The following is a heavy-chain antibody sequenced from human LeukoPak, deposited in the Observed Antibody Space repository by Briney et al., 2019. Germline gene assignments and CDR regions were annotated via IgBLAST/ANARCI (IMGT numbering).Heavy chain of an antibody. V-gene: IGHV4-34*01. CDR3: ARALTRGYCTGGVCYRSPGCYDY. D-gene: IGHD2-8*02. J-gene: IGHJ4*02. CDR2: INHSGST. Sequence: PSETLSLTCAVYGGSFSGYYWSWIRQPPGKGLEWTGEINHSGSTNYNPSLKSRVTISVDTSKNQFSLKLSSVTAADTAVYYCARALTRGYCTGGVCYRSPGCYDYWGQGTLVTVSS. CDR1: GGSFSGYY.